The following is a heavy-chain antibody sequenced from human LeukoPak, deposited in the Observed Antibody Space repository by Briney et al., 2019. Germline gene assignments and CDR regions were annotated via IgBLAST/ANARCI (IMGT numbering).Heavy chain of an antibody. CDR3: AKDRGPYLGIDNNWFDP. CDR1: GFIFSSYA. CDR2: ISGSGGST. V-gene: IGHV3-23*01. D-gene: IGHD1-26*01. J-gene: IGHJ5*02. Sequence: WGSLRLSCAASGFIFSSYAMSWVRQAPGKGLEWVSTISGSGGSTYYADSVKGRFTISRDNSKNTVYLQMTSLTVADTAVYHCAKDRGPYLGIDNNWFDPWGQGTLVIVSS.